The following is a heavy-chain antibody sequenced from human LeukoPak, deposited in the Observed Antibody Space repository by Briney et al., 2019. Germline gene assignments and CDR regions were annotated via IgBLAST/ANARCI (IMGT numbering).Heavy chain of an antibody. Sequence: PSETLSLTCSVSGASLTRPTYYQWSWIRQPPGKGLELIGRLFSTGSATLNPSLKSRVTMSLDTSKSQFSLQLSSVTAEDSAVYYCARFKSGGFSYFDSWGQGTLVAVSS. CDR1: GASLTRPTYY. V-gene: IGHV4-61*01. D-gene: IGHD3-3*01. CDR3: ARFKSGGFSYFDS. J-gene: IGHJ4*02. CDR2: LFSTGSA.